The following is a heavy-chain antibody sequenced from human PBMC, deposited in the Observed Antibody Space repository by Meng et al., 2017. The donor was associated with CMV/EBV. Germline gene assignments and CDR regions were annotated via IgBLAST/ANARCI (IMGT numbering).Heavy chain of an antibody. J-gene: IGHJ4*02. CDR1: GFTVSSNY. CDR2: IYSGGST. D-gene: IGHD6-19*01. V-gene: IGHV3-53*01. Sequence: GESLKISCAASGFTVSSNYMSWVRQAPGKGLEWVSVIYSGGSTYYADSVKGRFTISRDNSKNTLYLQMNSLRAEDTAVYYCARDGVAGIDHWGQGTLVTVSS. CDR3: ARDGVAGIDH.